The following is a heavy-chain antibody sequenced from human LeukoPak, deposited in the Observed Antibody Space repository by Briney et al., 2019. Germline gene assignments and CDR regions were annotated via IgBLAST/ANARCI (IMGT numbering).Heavy chain of an antibody. D-gene: IGHD5-18*01. V-gene: IGHV4-39*07. CDR2: IYYGGSI. CDR3: ARVGATAMVSWYYYMDV. CDR1: GGSISRSSYY. J-gene: IGHJ6*03. Sequence: SETLSLTCAVSGGSISRSSYYWAWIRQPPGKGLEWVGTIYYGGSIYGDPSLKGRITISLDTSKNQFSLKLSSVTAADTAVYYCARVGATAMVSWYYYMDVWGKGTTVTVSS.